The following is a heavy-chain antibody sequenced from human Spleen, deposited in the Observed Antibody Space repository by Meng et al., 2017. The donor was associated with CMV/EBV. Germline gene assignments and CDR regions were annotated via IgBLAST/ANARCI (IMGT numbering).Heavy chain of an antibody. D-gene: IGHD3-10*01. V-gene: IGHV3-30*04. CDR1: GFTFSSYA. CDR3: ARDLWFGESLYYYYGMDV. CDR2: ISYDGSNK. J-gene: IGHJ6*02. Sequence: GGSLRLSCAASGFTFSSYAMHWVRQAPGKGLEWVAVISYDGSNKYYADSVKGRFTISRDNSKNTLYLQMNSLRAEDTAVYYCARDLWFGESLYYYYGMDVWGQGTTVTVSS.